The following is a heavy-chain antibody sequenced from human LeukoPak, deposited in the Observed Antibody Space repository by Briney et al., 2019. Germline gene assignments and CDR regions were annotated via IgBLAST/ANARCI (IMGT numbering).Heavy chain of an antibody. CDR3: TTGSYSGYDFDY. CDR2: IKSKTDGGTT. V-gene: IGHV3-15*01. J-gene: IGHJ4*02. D-gene: IGHD5-12*01. CDR1: GFTFGDYA. Sequence: GGSLRLSCTASGFTFGDYAMSWVRQAPGKGLEWVGRIKSKTDGGTTDYAAPVKGRFTISRDDSKNTLYLQMNSLKTEDTAVYYCTTGSYSGYDFDYWGQGTLVTVSS.